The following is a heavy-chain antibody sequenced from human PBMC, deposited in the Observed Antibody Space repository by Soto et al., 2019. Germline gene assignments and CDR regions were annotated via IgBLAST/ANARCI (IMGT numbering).Heavy chain of an antibody. D-gene: IGHD4-4*01. V-gene: IGHV3-23*01. CDR1: GLTFSGYG. CDR2: ISGSGSTT. Sequence: EVQLLESGGGLVQPGGSLRLSCAASGLTFSGYGMSWVRQAPGTGLAWVSAISGSGSTTYYADSVKGRFTISRDDSKNILFLQMNSLRAEHTAVYYCVTRSRGLQSSPPRLDSWGQGTLVTVSS. J-gene: IGHJ4*02. CDR3: VTRSRGLQSSPPRLDS.